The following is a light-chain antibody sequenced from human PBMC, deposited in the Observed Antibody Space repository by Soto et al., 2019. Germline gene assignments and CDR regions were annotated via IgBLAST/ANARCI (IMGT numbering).Light chain of an antibody. CDR3: ATWDDNVYV. V-gene: IGLV1-44*01. Sequence: QSALAQPPSASGTPGRTVTISCSISSPNVGTNPVAWYQQLPGTAPKLLIYTNSQRPLGVPVRFSGSKSGTSASLAISGLQSEDEGDYYCATWDDNVYVFGTGTKVTVL. CDR1: SPNVGTNP. J-gene: IGLJ1*01. CDR2: TNS.